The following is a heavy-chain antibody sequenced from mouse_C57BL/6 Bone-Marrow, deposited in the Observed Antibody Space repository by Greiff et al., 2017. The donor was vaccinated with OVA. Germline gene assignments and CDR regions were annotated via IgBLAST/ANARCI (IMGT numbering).Heavy chain of an antibody. V-gene: IGHV1-69*01. CDR2: IDPSDSYT. CDR3: AREYYCSSLHFDY. D-gene: IGHD1-1*01. CDR1: GYTFTSYW. J-gene: IGHJ2*01. Sequence: VQLQQPGAELVLPGASVKLSCKASGYTFTSYWMHWVKQRPGQGLEWIGEIDPSDSYTNYNQKFKGKSTFTVDKSSSTAYMQLSSLTSEDSAAYSCAREYYCSSLHFDYWGQGTTLTV.